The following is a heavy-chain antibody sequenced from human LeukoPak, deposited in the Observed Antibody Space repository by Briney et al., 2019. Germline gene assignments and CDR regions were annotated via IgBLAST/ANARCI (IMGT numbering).Heavy chain of an antibody. CDR1: GFTFSDYY. Sequence: KPGGSLRLSCAASGFTFSDYYMSWIRQAPGKGLEWASYISSSSSYTNYADSVKGRFTISRDNAKNSLYLQMNSLRAEDTAVYYCARILGYCSGGSCYSAMAFDYWGQGTLVTVSS. CDR2: ISSSSSYT. J-gene: IGHJ4*02. D-gene: IGHD2-15*01. V-gene: IGHV3-11*03. CDR3: ARILGYCSGGSCYSAMAFDY.